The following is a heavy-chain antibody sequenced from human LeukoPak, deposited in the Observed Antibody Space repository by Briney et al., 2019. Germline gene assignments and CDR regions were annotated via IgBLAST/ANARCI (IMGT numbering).Heavy chain of an antibody. CDR2: ISWNSGSI. D-gene: IGHD6-19*01. Sequence: PGRSLRLSCATAGFTFDDYALHWVRQAPGKGLEWVSGISWNSGSIVYADSVKGRFTISRDHAKNSLYLQMNSLRAEDTAVYYCATSQRTSGRYGNAFDIWGQGTMVTVSS. CDR3: ATSQRTSGRYGNAFDI. CDR1: GFTFDDYA. J-gene: IGHJ3*02. V-gene: IGHV3-9*01.